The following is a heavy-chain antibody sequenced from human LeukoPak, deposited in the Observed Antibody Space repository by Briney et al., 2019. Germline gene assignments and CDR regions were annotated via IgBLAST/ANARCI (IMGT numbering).Heavy chain of an antibody. V-gene: IGHV3-23*01. CDR2: ISGSGGST. D-gene: IGHD2-21*01. Sequence: GGSLRLSCAASGYTFSSYAMSWVRQAPGKGLEWVSAISGSGGSTYYADSVKGRFTISRDNSKNTLYLQMNSLRAEDTAVYYCAKFLPTHIVVANYYFDYWGQGTLVTVSS. J-gene: IGHJ4*02. CDR1: GYTFSSYA. CDR3: AKFLPTHIVVANYYFDY.